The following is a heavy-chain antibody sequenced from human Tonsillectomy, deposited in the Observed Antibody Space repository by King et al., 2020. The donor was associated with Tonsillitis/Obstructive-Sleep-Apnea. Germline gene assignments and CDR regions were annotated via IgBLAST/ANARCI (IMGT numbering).Heavy chain of an antibody. CDR3: ARMVIFGVVIIPPDYYYGMDV. D-gene: IGHD3-3*01. Sequence: VQLVESGAEVKKPGASVKVSCKASGYTFTGYYMHWVRQAPGQGLEWMGWINPNSGGTNYAQKFQGRVTMTRDTSISTAYMELSRLRSDDTAVYYCARMVIFGVVIIPPDYYYGMDVWGQGTTVTVSS. CDR1: GYTFTGYY. V-gene: IGHV1-2*02. CDR2: INPNSGGT. J-gene: IGHJ6*02.